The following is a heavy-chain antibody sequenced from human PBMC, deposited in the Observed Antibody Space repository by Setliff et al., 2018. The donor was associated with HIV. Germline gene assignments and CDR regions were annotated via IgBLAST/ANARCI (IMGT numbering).Heavy chain of an antibody. D-gene: IGHD2-15*01. V-gene: IGHV4-59*11. Sequence: KTSETLSLTCSVSGGSIRSHWSWIRQPPGKGLEWVGYIHYSGSTKYNSSLKRRVTMSIDTSQNQFSLKLSSATAADTAIYYCARVDRVESAFDIWGQGAMVTVSS. J-gene: IGHJ3*02. CDR1: GGSIRSH. CDR2: IHYSGST. CDR3: ARVDRVESAFDI.